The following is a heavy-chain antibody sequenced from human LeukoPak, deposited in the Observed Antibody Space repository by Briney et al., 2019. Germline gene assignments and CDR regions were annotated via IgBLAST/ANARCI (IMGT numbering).Heavy chain of an antibody. J-gene: IGHJ4*02. D-gene: IGHD3-9*01. V-gene: IGHV4-59*01. CDR2: IYCSGST. CDR1: GGSISSYY. CDR3: ARVRAGYFDPYYFDY. Sequence: SETLSLTCTVSGGSISSYYWSWIRQPPGKGLEWIGYIYCSGSTNYNPSLKSRVTISVDTSKNQFSLKLSSVTAADTAVYYCARVRAGYFDPYYFDYWGQGTLVTVSS.